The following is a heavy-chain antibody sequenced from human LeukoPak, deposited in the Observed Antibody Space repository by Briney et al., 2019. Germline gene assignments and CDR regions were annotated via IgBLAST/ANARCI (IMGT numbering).Heavy chain of an antibody. CDR2: ISAYNGNT. J-gene: IGHJ6*03. D-gene: IGHD3-9*01. V-gene: IGHV1-18*01. CDR1: GYTFTSYG. Sequence: ASVKVSCKASGYTFTSYGISWVRQAPGQGREWMGWISAYNGNTNYAQKLQGRVTMTTDTSTSTAYMELRSLRSDDTAVYYCARVDYDILTGYYKGYYYYYMDVWGKGTTVTVSS. CDR3: ARVDYDILTGYYKGYYYYYMDV.